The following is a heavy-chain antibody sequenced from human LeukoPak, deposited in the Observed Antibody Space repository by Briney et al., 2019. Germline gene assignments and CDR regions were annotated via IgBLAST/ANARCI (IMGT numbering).Heavy chain of an antibody. V-gene: IGHV1-2*02. Sequence: ASVKVSCKASGYTFTGYYMHWVRQAPGQGLEWMGWINPNRGGTNYAQKFQGRVTMTRDTSISTAYMELSRLRSDDTAVYYCARAGRYDFWSRYWGQGTLSPSPQ. D-gene: IGHD3-3*01. CDR3: ARAGRYDFWSRY. CDR1: GYTFTGYY. CDR2: INPNRGGT. J-gene: IGHJ4*02.